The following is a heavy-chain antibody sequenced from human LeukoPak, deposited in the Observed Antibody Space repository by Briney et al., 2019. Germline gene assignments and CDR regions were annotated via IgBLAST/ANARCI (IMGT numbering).Heavy chain of an antibody. CDR2: IFYSGST. J-gene: IGHJ4*02. D-gene: IGHD3-10*01. CDR1: GDSMSSGSYY. Sequence: SETLSLTCSVSGDSMSSGSYYWGWIRQPPGKGLEWIGSIFYSGSTYYNPSLKSRVTISVDTSKNQFSLKLSSVTAADTAVYYCARQWFGGLLYFDYWGQGTLVTVSS. V-gene: IGHV4-39*01. CDR3: ARQWFGGLLYFDY.